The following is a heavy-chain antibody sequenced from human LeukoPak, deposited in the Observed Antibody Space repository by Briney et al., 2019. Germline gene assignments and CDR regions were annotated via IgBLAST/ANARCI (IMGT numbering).Heavy chain of an antibody. CDR3: ARVSDY. CDR2: INHSGST. J-gene: IGHJ4*02. Sequence: SETLSLTCAVYGGFFSDYAWSWIRQPPGKGLEWIGEINHSGSTKYIPSLNSRVTISIDTSKNQFSLRLSSVTAADTAVYYCARVSDYWSLGTLVTVSS. V-gene: IGHV4-34*01. CDR1: GGFFSDYA.